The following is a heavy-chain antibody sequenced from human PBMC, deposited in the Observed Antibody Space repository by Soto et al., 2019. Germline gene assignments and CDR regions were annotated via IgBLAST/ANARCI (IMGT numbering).Heavy chain of an antibody. D-gene: IGHD6-25*01. Sequence: SQTLSLTCAISGASVSSNSAAWNWIRQSPSRGLEWPGRTYYRSKWYNDYAVSVKSRISINPDTSKNQFSLQVKSVTPEDTAVYHCIRALGCSGANGVEYDVFDPWSQGYMVTVS. CDR1: GASVSSNSAA. CDR3: IRALGCSGANGVEYDVFDP. V-gene: IGHV6-1*01. CDR2: TYYRSKWYN. J-gene: IGHJ5*02.